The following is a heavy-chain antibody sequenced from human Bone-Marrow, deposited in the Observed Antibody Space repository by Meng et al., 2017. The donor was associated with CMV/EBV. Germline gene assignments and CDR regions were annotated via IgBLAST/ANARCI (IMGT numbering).Heavy chain of an antibody. Sequence: QVQLVQSGAEGKKPGSSVTVSCMASGGTFSRYAISWVRQAPGQGLEWMGGIILIFGTANYAQKFQGRVTITADESTSTAYMELSSLRSEDTAVYYCARDPGSRYSSSHLFDYWGQGTLVTVSS. J-gene: IGHJ4*02. D-gene: IGHD6-6*01. CDR1: GGTFSRYA. CDR3: ARDPGSRYSSSHLFDY. V-gene: IGHV1-69*01. CDR2: IILIFGTA.